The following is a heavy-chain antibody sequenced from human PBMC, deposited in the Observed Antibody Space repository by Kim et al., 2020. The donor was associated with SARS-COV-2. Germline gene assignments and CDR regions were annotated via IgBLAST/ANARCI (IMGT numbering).Heavy chain of an antibody. CDR2: VFYSNVST. CDR3: ARHPVSMVRGVNDDYFDS. J-gene: IGHJ4*02. CDR1: GFTFSDHA. D-gene: IGHD3-10*01. V-gene: IGHV3-23*01. Sequence: GGSLRLSCATSGFTFSDHAISWVRQAPGKGLEWVSLVFYSNVSTHYADSVKGRFTVSRENSKKMVFLQMTALRADDTAVYYCARHPVSMVRGVNDDYFDSWGQGTQVTVS.